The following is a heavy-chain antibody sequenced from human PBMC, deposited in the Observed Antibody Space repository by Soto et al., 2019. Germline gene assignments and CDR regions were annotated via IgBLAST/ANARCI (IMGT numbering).Heavy chain of an antibody. CDR2: IIPILGIA. Sequence: QVQLVQSGAEVKKPGSSVKVSCKASGGTFSSYTISWVRQAPGQGLEWMGRIIPILGIANYAQKFQGRVTITADKSTSTADMELSSLRSEDTAVYYCAREPPVTTMSIRDYWGQGTLVTVSS. V-gene: IGHV1-69*08. CDR1: GGTFSSYT. J-gene: IGHJ4*02. CDR3: AREPPVTTMSIRDY. D-gene: IGHD5-12*01.